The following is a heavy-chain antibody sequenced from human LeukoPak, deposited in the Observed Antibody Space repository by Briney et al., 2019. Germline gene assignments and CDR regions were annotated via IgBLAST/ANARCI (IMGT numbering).Heavy chain of an antibody. V-gene: IGHV3-49*04. J-gene: IGHJ5*02. CDR3: TRDYATVTTNWFDA. D-gene: IGHD4-11*01. Sequence: GGSLRLSCTASGFTFGDYAMSWVRQAPGKGLEWVGFIRSKAYGGTTEYAASVKGRFTISRDDSKSIAYLQMNSLKTEDTAVYYCTRDYATVTTNWFDAWGQGTLVTVSS. CDR1: GFTFGDYA. CDR2: IRSKAYGGTT.